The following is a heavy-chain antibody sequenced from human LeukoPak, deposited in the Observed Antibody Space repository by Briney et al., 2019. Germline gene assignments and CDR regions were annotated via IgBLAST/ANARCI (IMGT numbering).Heavy chain of an antibody. V-gene: IGHV3-21*01. CDR1: GFTFSDYS. J-gene: IGHJ4*02. CDR3: VRLRRNSDRSGFFYYYDY. CDR2: VNTVSSHI. Sequence: GGSLRLSCAASGFTFSDYSFNWVRQAPGKGLEWVSSVNTVSSHIYYADSVKGRFTISRDNAKNSLSLQMDSLRAEDTAVYYCVRLRRNSDRSGFFYYYDYWGQGTLVTVSS. D-gene: IGHD3-22*01.